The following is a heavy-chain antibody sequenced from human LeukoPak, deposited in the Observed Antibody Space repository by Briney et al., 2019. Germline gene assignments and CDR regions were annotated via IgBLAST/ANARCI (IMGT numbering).Heavy chain of an antibody. V-gene: IGHV3-74*01. CDR2: INKDGSVT. CDR1: GFTLSSYW. CDR3: VKVRGRARVGYFDY. Sequence: PGGSLRLSCAASGFTLSSYWIHWVRQAPGKGLVWVSRINKDGSVTDYAESVKGRFSISRDNAKNTLYLQMNSLRVEDTAIYYCVKVRGRARVGYFDYWGQGTLVTVSS. D-gene: IGHD1-26*01. J-gene: IGHJ4*02.